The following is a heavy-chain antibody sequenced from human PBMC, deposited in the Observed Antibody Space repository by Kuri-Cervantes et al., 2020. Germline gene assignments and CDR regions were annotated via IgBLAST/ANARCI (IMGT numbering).Heavy chain of an antibody. J-gene: IGHJ4*02. CDR2: IHPKSGGT. D-gene: IGHD3-22*01. Sequence: ASVKVSCKASGYTFTDYYIHWVRQAPGQGLEWMGRIHPKSGGTDYVQKLQGRVTMTRDTSITTAYMELSGLRSDDTAVYYCARWGYYDSRGHYHFDYWGQGTLVTVSS. V-gene: IGHV1-2*02. CDR3: ARWGYYDSRGHYHFDY. CDR1: GYTFTDYY.